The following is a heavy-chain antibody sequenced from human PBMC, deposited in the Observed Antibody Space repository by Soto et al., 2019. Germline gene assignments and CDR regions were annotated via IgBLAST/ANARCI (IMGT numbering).Heavy chain of an antibody. Sequence: SDTMYLTGSVAGGAVTYNSYYWGWIRQPPGKGLEWVGGIFYTGTTYYNPSLKDRLSISVDTSKNSFSLNLTSVTAADTAVYFCARLVVVAPVANVWGQGALVTVSS. CDR2: IFYTGTT. CDR3: ARLVVVAPVANV. D-gene: IGHD2-21*01. V-gene: IGHV4-39*01. J-gene: IGHJ4*02. CDR1: GGAVTYNSYY.